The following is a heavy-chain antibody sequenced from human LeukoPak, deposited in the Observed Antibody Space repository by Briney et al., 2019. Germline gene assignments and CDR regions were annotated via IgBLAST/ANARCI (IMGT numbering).Heavy chain of an antibody. CDR1: GDSISSGSYY. Sequence: PSETLSLTCTVSGDSISSGSYYWTWIRQPPGKRLEWIGYIYYSGSTNYNPSLKSRVTISVDTSKNQFSLKLSSVTAADTAVYYCARVMGLIAAGNWFDPWGQGTLVTVSS. D-gene: IGHD6-13*01. J-gene: IGHJ5*02. CDR2: IYYSGST. V-gene: IGHV4-61*01. CDR3: ARVMGLIAAGNWFDP.